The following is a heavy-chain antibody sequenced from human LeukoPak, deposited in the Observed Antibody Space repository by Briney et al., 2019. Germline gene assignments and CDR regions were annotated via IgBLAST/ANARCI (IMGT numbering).Heavy chain of an antibody. D-gene: IGHD3-3*01. CDR2: ISGSGGST. Sequence: GGSLRLSCAASGFTFSSYAMSWVRQAPGKGLEWVSAISGSGGSTYYADSVKGRFTISRDNSKNTLYLQMNSLRAEDTAVYYCAQDGYYDFWSGYSGEGFDYWGQGTLVTVSS. V-gene: IGHV3-23*01. CDR3: AQDGYYDFWSGYSGEGFDY. J-gene: IGHJ4*02. CDR1: GFTFSSYA.